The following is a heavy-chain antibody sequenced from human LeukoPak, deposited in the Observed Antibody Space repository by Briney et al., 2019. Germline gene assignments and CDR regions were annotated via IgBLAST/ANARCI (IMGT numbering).Heavy chain of an antibody. CDR1: GGTFSSYA. D-gene: IGHD3-10*01. CDR3: ARGSYIYGSGRSNYYYYMDV. V-gene: IGHV1-69*05. Sequence: ASVTVSCKASGGTFSSYAISWVRQAPGQGLEWMGGIIPIFGTANYAQKLQGRVTITTDESTSTAYMELSSLRSEDTAVCYCARGSYIYGSGRSNYYYYMDVWGKGTTVTVSS. CDR2: IIPIFGTA. J-gene: IGHJ6*03.